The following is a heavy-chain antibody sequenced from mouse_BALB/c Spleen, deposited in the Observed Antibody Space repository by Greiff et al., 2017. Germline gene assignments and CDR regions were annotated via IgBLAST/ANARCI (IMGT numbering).Heavy chain of an antibody. D-gene: IGHD2-1*01. J-gene: IGHJ3*01. CDR2: IRSKSNNYAT. CDR1: GFTFNTYA. V-gene: IGHV10-1*02. Sequence: EVKLVESGGGLVQPKGSLKLSCAASGFTFNTYAMNWVRQAPGKGLEWVARIRSKSNNYATYYADSVKDRFTISRDDSQSMLYLQMNNLKTEDTAMYYCVRDGNWFAYWGQGTLVTVSA. CDR3: VRDGNWFAY.